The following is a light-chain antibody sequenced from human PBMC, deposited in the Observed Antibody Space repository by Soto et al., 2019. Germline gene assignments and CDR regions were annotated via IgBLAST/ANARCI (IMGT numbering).Light chain of an antibody. J-gene: IGLJ3*02. CDR1: GGSIANNY. V-gene: IGLV6-57*04. CDR2: QDN. Sequence: NFMLTQPHSVSESPGKTVTISCTRSGGSIANNYVQWYQQRPGSAPTPVIFQDNERPSGVPDRFSGSIDSSSTSASLTISGLRTEDEADYYCHSYDSSAHWVFGGGTKLTVL. CDR3: HSYDSSAHWV.